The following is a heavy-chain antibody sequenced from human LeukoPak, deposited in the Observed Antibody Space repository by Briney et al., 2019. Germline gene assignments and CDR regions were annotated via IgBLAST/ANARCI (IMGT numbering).Heavy chain of an antibody. D-gene: IGHD3-3*01. V-gene: IGHV3-11*01. CDR1: GFTFSDYY. Sequence: PGGSLRLSCAASGFTFSDYYMSWLRQAPGTGREWVSYISSSGSTIYYADSVKGRFTNSRDNAENSLYLQMNSLRAEDTAVYYCARDKGLRFLEWSIPGGYYYYGMDVWGQGTTVTVSS. J-gene: IGHJ6*02. CDR3: ARDKGLRFLEWSIPGGYYYYGMDV. CDR2: ISSSGSTI.